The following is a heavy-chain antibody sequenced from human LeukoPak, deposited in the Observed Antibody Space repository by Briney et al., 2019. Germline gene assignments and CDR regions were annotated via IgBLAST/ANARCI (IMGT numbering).Heavy chain of an antibody. V-gene: IGHV4-4*07. CDR2: IYSSGSA. Sequence: PSETLSLTCSVSGDSVRNHYWSWIRQPAGKGLEWIGRIYSSGSANYNPSLKSRVTISVDRSKNQFSLRLTSVTAADTAVYYCARAVGSSESNWFDPWGQGTLATVSS. J-gene: IGHJ5*02. D-gene: IGHD1-26*01. CDR1: GDSVRNHY. CDR3: ARAVGSSESNWFDP.